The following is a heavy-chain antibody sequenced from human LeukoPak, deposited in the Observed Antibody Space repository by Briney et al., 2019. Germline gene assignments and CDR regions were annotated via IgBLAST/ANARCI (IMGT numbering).Heavy chain of an antibody. Sequence: PGGSLRLSCAASGFTFSSYWMSWVRQAPGKGLEWVANIKQDGSEKYYVDSVKGRFTISRDNAKNSLYLQMNSLRAEDTAVYYCARDRIAAAALLFDYYYYYYYYMDVWGKGTTVTVSS. CDR2: IKQDGSEK. CDR1: GFTFSSYW. V-gene: IGHV3-7*01. CDR3: ARDRIAAAALLFDYYYYYYYYMDV. D-gene: IGHD6-13*01. J-gene: IGHJ6*03.